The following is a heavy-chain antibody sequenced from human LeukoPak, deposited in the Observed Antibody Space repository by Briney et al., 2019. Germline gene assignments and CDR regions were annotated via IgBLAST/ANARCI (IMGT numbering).Heavy chain of an antibody. CDR2: IKSKTEGGTT. CDR3: STDPLHVVVEPFIPGLD. D-gene: IGHD2-2*01. CDR1: GLTFNKAW. V-gene: IGHV3-15*01. J-gene: IGHJ4*02. Sequence: GGSLRLSCAASGLTFNKAWMSWVRQAPGKGLEWVGRIKSKTEGGTTDYAAPVKGRFTISRDDSKNTLYLQMNSLQTEDTAVYYCSTDPLHVVVEPFIPGLDWGQGTLVTVSS.